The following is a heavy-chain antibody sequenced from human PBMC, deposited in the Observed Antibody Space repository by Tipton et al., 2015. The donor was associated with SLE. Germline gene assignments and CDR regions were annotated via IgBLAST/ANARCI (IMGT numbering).Heavy chain of an antibody. Sequence: SLRLSCAASQFTFSSYGMHWVRQAPGKGLVWLSRIDSDGSRTNYADSVKGRFTISRDDAKNSLYLQMNSLRDDDTAIYYCARDYGDYGVSFDYWGQGILVTVSS. CDR3: ARDYGDYGVSFDY. CDR2: IDSDGSRT. V-gene: IGHV3-74*01. D-gene: IGHD4-17*01. CDR1: QFTFSSYG. J-gene: IGHJ4*02.